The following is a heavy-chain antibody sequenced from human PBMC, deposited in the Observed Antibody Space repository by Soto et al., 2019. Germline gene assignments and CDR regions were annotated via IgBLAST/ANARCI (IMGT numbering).Heavy chain of an antibody. Sequence: EVQLVETGGGLIQPGGSLRLSCAVSEFTVRSYYMSWVRQAPGKGLECVSLFSNEGRTYYADSVKGRFTISRDNSKNTLFLQMNRLRAEDTAVYYCARDGYSSSFGYWGQGTLVTVSS. V-gene: IGHV3-53*02. CDR2: FSNEGRT. D-gene: IGHD6-13*01. CDR3: ARDGYSSSFGY. CDR1: EFTVRSYY. J-gene: IGHJ4*02.